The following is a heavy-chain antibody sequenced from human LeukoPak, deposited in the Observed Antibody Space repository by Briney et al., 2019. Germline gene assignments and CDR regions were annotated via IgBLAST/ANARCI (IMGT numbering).Heavy chain of an antibody. CDR1: GGSISSCTYS. Sequence: SETLSLTCSVSGGSISSCTYSWGWIRQPPGKGLEWIGSFSCSGSTYYNPSLKSRVTISVDTSKSQFSLYMDSVIAADTAVYYCARDWDRYAYWGQGTLVTVSS. CDR2: FSCSGST. J-gene: IGHJ4*02. CDR3: ARDWDRYAY. D-gene: IGHD3-16*01. V-gene: IGHV4-39*07.